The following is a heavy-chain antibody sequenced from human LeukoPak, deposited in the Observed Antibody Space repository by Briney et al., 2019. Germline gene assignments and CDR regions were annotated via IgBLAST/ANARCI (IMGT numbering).Heavy chain of an antibody. J-gene: IGHJ4*02. CDR3: ASPTGTFDY. CDR1: GGSISNYY. D-gene: IGHD1-1*01. V-gene: IGHV4-59*12. Sequence: SETLSLTCAVSGGSISNYYWTWVRQPPGKGLEWIGCVYYSGSTNYTPSLKSRVTISIDTSKKQFSLKLNSVTAADTAVYYCASPTGTFDYWGQGTLVTVSS. CDR2: VYYSGST.